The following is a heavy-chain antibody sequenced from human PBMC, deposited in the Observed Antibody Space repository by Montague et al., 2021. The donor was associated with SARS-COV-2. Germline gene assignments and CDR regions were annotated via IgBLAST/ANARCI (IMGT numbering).Heavy chain of an antibody. J-gene: IGHJ4*02. CDR3: ARHYGSILDS. Sequence: SETLSLTCTVSGGSISSTTYRWGWIRQPPGKGLEWIVFISYSGTTFYNPSLKSRISMSVDTPQSQFSLNLTSVTAADTAVYSCARHYGSILDSWGQGILVAVSS. D-gene: IGHD4-17*01. CDR1: GGSISSTTYR. CDR2: ISYSGTT. V-gene: IGHV4-39*01.